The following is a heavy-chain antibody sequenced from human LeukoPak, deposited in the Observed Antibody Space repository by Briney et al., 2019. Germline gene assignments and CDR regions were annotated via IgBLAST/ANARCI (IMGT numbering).Heavy chain of an antibody. CDR1: GGSIRSSYYY. Sequence: SETLSLTCTVSGGSIRSSYYYWGWIRQPPGKGLEWIGSIYYSGSTYYNPSLKSRVTISVDASKNQFSLKLSSVTAADTAVYYCARHVPSRYCSSASCPFDYWGQGTLVTVSS. CDR3: ARHVPSRYCSSASCPFDY. CDR2: IYYSGST. V-gene: IGHV4-39*01. D-gene: IGHD2-2*01. J-gene: IGHJ4*02.